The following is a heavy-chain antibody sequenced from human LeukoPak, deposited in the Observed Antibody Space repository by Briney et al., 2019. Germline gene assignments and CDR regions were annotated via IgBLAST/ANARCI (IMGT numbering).Heavy chain of an antibody. CDR2: IYPGDSDT. D-gene: IGHD5-24*01. V-gene: IGHV5-51*01. CDR1: GYSFTSYW. Sequence: GESLKISCQGSGYSFTSYWIGWVRQVPGKGLEWMGIIYPGDSDTRYSPSFQGQITISADKSISTAYLQWSSLKASDTAMYYCARRSQMATIDFDYWGQGTLVTVSS. CDR3: ARRSQMATIDFDY. J-gene: IGHJ4*02.